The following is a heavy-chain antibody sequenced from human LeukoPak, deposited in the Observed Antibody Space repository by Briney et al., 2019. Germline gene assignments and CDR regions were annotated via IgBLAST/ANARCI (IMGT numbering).Heavy chain of an antibody. CDR3: ARGYYYGSGILQDYYYYGMDV. D-gene: IGHD3-10*01. V-gene: IGHV1-69*13. Sequence: ASVKVSCKASGGTFSSYAISWVRQAPGQGLEWMGGIIPIFGTANYAQKFQGRVTITADESTSTAYMELSSLRSEDTAVYYCARGYYYGSGILQDYYYYGMDVWGQGTTVTVSS. CDR2: IIPIFGTA. CDR1: GGTFSSYA. J-gene: IGHJ6*02.